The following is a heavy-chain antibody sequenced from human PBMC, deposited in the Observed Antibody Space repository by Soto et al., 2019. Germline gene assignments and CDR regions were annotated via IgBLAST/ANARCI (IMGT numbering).Heavy chain of an antibody. V-gene: IGHV3-49*03. CDR2: IRSKAYGGTT. J-gene: IGHJ4*02. Sequence: GGSLRLSCTASGFTFCDYAMSWFRQAPGKGLEWVGFIRSKAYGGTTEYAASVKGRFTISRDDSKSIAYLQMNSLKTEDTAVYYCTRGEQWPWFDYWGQGTLVTVS. CDR3: TRGEQWPWFDY. CDR1: GFTFCDYA. D-gene: IGHD6-19*01.